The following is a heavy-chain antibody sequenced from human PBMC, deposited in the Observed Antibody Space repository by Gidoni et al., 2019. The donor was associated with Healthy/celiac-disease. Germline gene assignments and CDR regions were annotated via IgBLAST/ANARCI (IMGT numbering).Heavy chain of an antibody. CDR2: IDPSDSYT. CDR1: GYSFTSYW. Sequence: GYSFTSYWISWVRQMPGKGLEWMGRIDPSDSYTNYSPSFQGHVTISADKSISTAYLQRSSLKASDTAMYYCARQAEYSSGWYGAWGQGTLVTVSS. D-gene: IGHD6-19*01. CDR3: ARQAEYSSGWYGA. J-gene: IGHJ5*02. V-gene: IGHV5-10-1*01.